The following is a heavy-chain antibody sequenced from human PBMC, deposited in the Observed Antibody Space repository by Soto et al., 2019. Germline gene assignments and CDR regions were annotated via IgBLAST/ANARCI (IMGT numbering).Heavy chain of an antibody. CDR3: ERKGVAPYYCYGMDV. CDR1: GYTFTRSG. V-gene: IGHV1-18*01. D-gene: IGHD5-12*01. CDR2: ISTYNGDT. J-gene: IGHJ6*02. Sequence: QVQLVQSGAEVNKPGASVKVSCKASGYTFTRSGISWVRQAPGQGIEWMGWISTYNGDTNYAQTFQGRVTMTTDTSTSTVHKEVRSLRSDDTAVDYCERKGVAPYYCYGMDVWGQETPVTVSS.